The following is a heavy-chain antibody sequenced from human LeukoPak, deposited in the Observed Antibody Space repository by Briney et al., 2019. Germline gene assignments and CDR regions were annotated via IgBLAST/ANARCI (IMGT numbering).Heavy chain of an antibody. CDR3: AKDPPAVAGTGVDY. CDR1: GFTISSYA. CDR2: ISGGGGRT. D-gene: IGHD6-19*01. V-gene: IGHV3-23*01. J-gene: IGHJ4*02. Sequence: GGSLRLSCAASGFTISSYAMNWVRQSPGKGLEWVSAISGGGGRTYYADSVKGRFTISRDNSKNTVYLQMNSLRAEDTAVYYCAKDPPAVAGTGVDYWGQGTLVTVSS.